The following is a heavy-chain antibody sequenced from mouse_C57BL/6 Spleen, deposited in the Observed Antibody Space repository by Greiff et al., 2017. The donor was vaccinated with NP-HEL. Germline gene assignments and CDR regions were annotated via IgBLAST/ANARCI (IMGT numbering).Heavy chain of an antibody. CDR2: IDPETGGT. CDR1: GYTFTDYE. Sequence: QVQLQQSGAELVRPGASVTLSCKASGYTFTDYEMHWVKQTPVHGLEWIGAIDPETGGTAYNQKFKGKAILTADKSSSTAYMELRSLTSEDSAVYYCTGTIVYWYFDVWGTGTTVTVSS. D-gene: IGHD1-1*02. CDR3: TGTIVYWYFDV. V-gene: IGHV1-15*01. J-gene: IGHJ1*03.